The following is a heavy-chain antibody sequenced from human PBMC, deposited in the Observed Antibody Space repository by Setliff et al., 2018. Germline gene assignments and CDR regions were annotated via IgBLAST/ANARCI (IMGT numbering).Heavy chain of an antibody. Sequence: PGESLKISCAASGFSFRTFSMHWVRQAPGKGLEWVANIKQDESEKHYVGSVKGRFTISRDNARNSVYLQMNSLRAEDAAVYYCARTCSGSGCYAGLESWGQGTPVTVSS. CDR1: GFSFRTFS. J-gene: IGHJ4*02. V-gene: IGHV3-7*01. CDR2: IKQDESEK. CDR3: ARTCSGSGCYAGLES. D-gene: IGHD2-15*01.